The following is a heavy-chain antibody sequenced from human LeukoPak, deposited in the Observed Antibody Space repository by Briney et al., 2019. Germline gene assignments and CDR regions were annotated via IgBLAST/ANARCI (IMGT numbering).Heavy chain of an antibody. V-gene: IGHV1-8*01. Sequence: GASVKVSCKASGYTFTSYDINWVRQATGQGLEWMGWMNPNSGNTGYAQKFQGRVTMTRNASISTAYMELSSLRSEDTAVYYCARVCCYYSADAFDNWGQRTMVTVSS. D-gene: IGHD3-22*01. CDR1: GYTFTSYD. CDR2: MNPNSGNT. J-gene: IGHJ3*02. CDR3: ARVCCYYSADAFDN.